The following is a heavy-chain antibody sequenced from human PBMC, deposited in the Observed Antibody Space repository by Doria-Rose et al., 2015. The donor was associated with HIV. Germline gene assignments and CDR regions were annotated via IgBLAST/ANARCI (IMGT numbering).Heavy chain of an antibody. D-gene: IGHD6-13*01. CDR3: ARIKSSRWYHKYYFDF. Sequence: SGPVLVKPTETLTLTCTVSGVSLSSPGMGVSRIRQPPGKALEWLANIFSDDERSYKPSLKIRLTISRGTSKSQVVLTMTDMDPVDTATYYCARIKSSRWYHKYYFDFWGQGTLVIVSA. CDR1: GVSLSSPGMG. J-gene: IGHJ4*02. CDR2: IFSDDER. V-gene: IGHV2-26*01.